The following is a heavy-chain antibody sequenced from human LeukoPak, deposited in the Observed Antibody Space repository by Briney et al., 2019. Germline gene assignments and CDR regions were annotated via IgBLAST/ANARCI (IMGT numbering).Heavy chain of an antibody. V-gene: IGHV4-38-2*01. CDR1: GYSISSGYY. Sequence: SETLSLTCAVSGYSISSGYYWGWIRHPPGKGLEWIGSIYHSGSTYYNPSLKSRVTISVDTSKNQFSLKLSSVTAADTAVYYCARQDRSGGSYGVDYWGQGTLVTVSS. D-gene: IGHD1-26*01. CDR3: ARQDRSGGSYGVDY. J-gene: IGHJ4*02. CDR2: IYHSGST.